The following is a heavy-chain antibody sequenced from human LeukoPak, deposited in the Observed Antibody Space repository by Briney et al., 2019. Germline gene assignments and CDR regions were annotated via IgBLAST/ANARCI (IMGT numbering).Heavy chain of an antibody. V-gene: IGHV5-51*01. CDR1: GYSFTTYW. CDR3: ARTYCGGDCYYSYFDY. CDR2: IYPGDSDT. D-gene: IGHD2-21*02. Sequence: GESLQISCKGSGYSFTTYWIGWVRQMPGKGLEWTGIIYPGDSDTRYSPSFQGQVTISADKSISTAYLQWSSLKASDTAMYYCARTYCGGDCYYSYFDYWGQGTLVTVSS. J-gene: IGHJ4*02.